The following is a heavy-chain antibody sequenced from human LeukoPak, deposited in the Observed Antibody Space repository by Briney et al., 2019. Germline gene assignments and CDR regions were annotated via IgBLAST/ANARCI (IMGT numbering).Heavy chain of an antibody. Sequence: ASVKVSCKASGYTFTANNIHWVRQAPGQGPEWMGWVTPNSGATNIAQKFQDRVAMTTDTSISTAYMDLSRLRPDDTAVYYCARGRQLHLGELFPFAEFFQPWGQGTLVTVFS. J-gene: IGHJ1*01. CDR1: GYTFTANN. CDR3: ARGRQLHLGELFPFAEFFQP. D-gene: IGHD3-16*01. V-gene: IGHV1-2*02. CDR2: VTPNSGAT.